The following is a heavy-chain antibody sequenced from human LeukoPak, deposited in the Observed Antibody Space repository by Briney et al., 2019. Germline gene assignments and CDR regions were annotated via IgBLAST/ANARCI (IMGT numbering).Heavy chain of an antibody. V-gene: IGHV3-30-3*01. CDR1: GFTFSSYA. CDR2: ISYDGSNK. D-gene: IGHD7-27*01. Sequence: GRSLRLSCAASGFTFSSYAMHWVRQAPGKGLEWVAVISYDGSNKYYADSVKGRFTISRDNSKNTLYLQMNSLRAEDTAVYYCARGEFWGRLDYWGQGTLVTDSS. CDR3: ARGEFWGRLDY. J-gene: IGHJ4*02.